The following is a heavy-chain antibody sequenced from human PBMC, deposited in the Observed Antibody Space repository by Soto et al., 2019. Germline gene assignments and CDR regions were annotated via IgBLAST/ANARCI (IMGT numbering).Heavy chain of an antibody. Sequence: SETLSLTCTVSGGSISSGGYYWGWIRQHPGKGLEWIGYIYYSGSTYYNQSLKSRVTISVDTSKNQFSLRLSSVTAADTAVYYCARDVWSGVFGELNWFDPWGQGTLVTVSS. CDR3: ARDVWSGVFGELNWFDP. CDR2: IYYSGST. V-gene: IGHV4-31*03. D-gene: IGHD3-10*02. CDR1: GGSISSGGYY. J-gene: IGHJ5*02.